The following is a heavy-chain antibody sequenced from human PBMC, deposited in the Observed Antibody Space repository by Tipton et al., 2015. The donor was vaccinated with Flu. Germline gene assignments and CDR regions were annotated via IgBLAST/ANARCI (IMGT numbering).Heavy chain of an antibody. CDR3: ARAIGGRSSH. D-gene: IGHD2-15*01. V-gene: IGHV3-7*01. CDR2: IKQDGSEK. Sequence: SLRLSCAASGFIFSDYWMIWFRQAPGKGLEWVANIKQDGSEKYYVNSVKGRFTIFRDNAKNSVYLQMNSLTAEDTALYYCARAIGGRSSHWGQGTQVTVSS. J-gene: IGHJ4*02. CDR1: GFIFSDYW.